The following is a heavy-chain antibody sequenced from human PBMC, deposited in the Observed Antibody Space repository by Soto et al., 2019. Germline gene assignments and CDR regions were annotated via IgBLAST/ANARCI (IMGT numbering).Heavy chain of an antibody. CDR1: GYTLTELS. Sequence: ASVKVSCKVSGYTLTELSMHWVRQAPGKGLEWMGGFDPEDGETIYAQKFQGRVTMTEDTSTDTAHMELSSLKSEDTAVYYCATVGVQAVAGPFDYWGQGTLVTVSS. CDR3: ATVGVQAVAGPFDY. J-gene: IGHJ4*02. CDR2: FDPEDGET. D-gene: IGHD6-19*01. V-gene: IGHV1-24*01.